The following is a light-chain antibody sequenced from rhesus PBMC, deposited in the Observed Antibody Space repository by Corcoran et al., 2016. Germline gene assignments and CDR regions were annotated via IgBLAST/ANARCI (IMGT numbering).Light chain of an antibody. CDR1: QGINNY. CDR3: QQYKNSPLT. J-gene: IGKJ4*01. Sequence: DIQMTQSPSSLSASVGDRVTITCRASQGINNYLSWYQQKPGKAPKPLIYSASSLETGVPSRFSGNRSGTDYTLTISSLQPEDIGTYYCQQYKNSPLTFGGGTKVEIK. V-gene: IGKV1-66*01. CDR2: SAS.